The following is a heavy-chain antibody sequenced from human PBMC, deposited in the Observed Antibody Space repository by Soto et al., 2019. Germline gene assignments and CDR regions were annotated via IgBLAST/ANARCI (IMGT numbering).Heavy chain of an antibody. Sequence: SETLSLTCIVSGASISGYYWSWIRQPAGKGLEWIGRVYTHGSTSYNPSLKSRVTMSLDTSKNRFSLRLSSVTAADTAVYYCARDSLGITAAGHYWGQGTLVTVSS. CDR1: GASISGYY. CDR3: ARDSLGITAAGHY. D-gene: IGHD3-16*01. J-gene: IGHJ4*02. CDR2: VYTHGST. V-gene: IGHV4-4*07.